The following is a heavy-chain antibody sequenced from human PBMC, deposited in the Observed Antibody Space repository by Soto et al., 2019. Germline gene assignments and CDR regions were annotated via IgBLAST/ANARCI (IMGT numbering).Heavy chain of an antibody. D-gene: IGHD3-22*01. CDR2: VRSKAYNYAT. CDR3: TRLSDDSIY. V-gene: IGHV3-73*02. CDR1: GFTFSDSA. J-gene: IGHJ4*02. Sequence: EVQLVESGGGLVQPGGSLKLSCAASGFTFSDSAMRWVRQASGKGLEWVCRVRSKAYNYATAYAASVKGRFTIPRDDSKNTAYLQMNSLKTDDTAVYYCTRLSDDSIYWGQGTLVTVSS.